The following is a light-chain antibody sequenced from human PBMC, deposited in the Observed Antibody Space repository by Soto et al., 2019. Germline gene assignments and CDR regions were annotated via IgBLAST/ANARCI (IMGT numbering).Light chain of an antibody. V-gene: IGKV3-15*01. CDR2: GAS. CDR1: QRCSSSY. CDR3: QQYNNWRT. J-gene: IGKJ1*01. Sequence: LSPSPRSMSLSPATRSVVSWRTCQRCSSSYLAWYQQKPGQAPRLLIYGASTRATGVPARFSGSGSGTEFTLTISSLQSEDFAVYYCQQYNNWRTFGQGTKVDI.